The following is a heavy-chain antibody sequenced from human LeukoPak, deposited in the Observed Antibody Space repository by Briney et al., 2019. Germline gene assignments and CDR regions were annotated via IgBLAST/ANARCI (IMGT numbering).Heavy chain of an antibody. D-gene: IGHD2-2*01. CDR1: GFTFSSYA. V-gene: IGHV3-30-3*01. J-gene: IGHJ4*02. CDR3: ARDSVPAARYFDY. CDR2: ISYDGSNK. Sequence: GGSLRLSCAASGFTFSSYAMHWVRQAPGKGLEWVAVISYDGSNKYYADSVKGRFTISRDNSKNTLYLQMNSLRAEDTAVYYCARDSVPAARYFDYWGQGTLVTVSS.